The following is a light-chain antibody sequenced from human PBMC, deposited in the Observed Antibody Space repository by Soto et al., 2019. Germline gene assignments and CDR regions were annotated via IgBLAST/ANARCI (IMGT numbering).Light chain of an antibody. J-gene: IGLJ1*01. V-gene: IGLV2-23*01. CDR2: EGS. CDR1: SSDVGSYNL. Sequence: QSALARPASVSWSPGQSITISCTGTSSDVGSYNLVSLYQQHPCKAPKLMIYEGSKRPSGVSNRFSGSKSGNTASLTISGLQAEEEADYYCCSYAGSRTFVFGTGTKVTVL. CDR3: CSYAGSRTFV.